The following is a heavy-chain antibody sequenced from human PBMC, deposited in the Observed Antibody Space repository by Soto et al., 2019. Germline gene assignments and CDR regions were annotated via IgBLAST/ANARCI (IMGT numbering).Heavy chain of an antibody. Sequence: PGGSLRLSCAASGFTFSSYSMNWVRQAPGKGLEWVSSISSSSSYIYYADSVKGRFTISRDNAKNSLYLQMNSLGAEDTAVYYCVSYDGLSGWYVKAFDIWGQGTMVTVSS. V-gene: IGHV3-21*01. D-gene: IGHD6-19*01. CDR3: VSYDGLSGWYVKAFDI. CDR1: GFTFSSYS. CDR2: ISSSSSYI. J-gene: IGHJ3*02.